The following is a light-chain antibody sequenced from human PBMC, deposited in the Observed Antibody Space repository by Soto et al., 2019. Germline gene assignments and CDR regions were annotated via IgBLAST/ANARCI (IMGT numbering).Light chain of an antibody. J-gene: IGLJ2*01. Sequence: SSELTQPPSESVAPGKTARITCGGNNIGSKSVHWYQQKPGQAPVLVIYYDSDRPSGIPERFSGSNSGNTATLTISRVEAGDEADYYCQVWDSSSDHLVFGGGTKVTVL. CDR3: QVWDSSSDHLV. CDR1: NIGSKS. V-gene: IGLV3-21*04. CDR2: YDS.